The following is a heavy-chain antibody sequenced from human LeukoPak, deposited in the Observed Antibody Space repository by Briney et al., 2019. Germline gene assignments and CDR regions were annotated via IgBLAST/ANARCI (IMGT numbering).Heavy chain of an antibody. Sequence: GGSLRLSCAASGFTLSRYEMNWVRQAPGKGLEWVSYISSSGSAIYYADSVKGRFTISRDNAKNSLYLQMNSLRAEDTAVYYCARGGSYGDYYFDYWGQGTLVTVSS. CDR3: ARGGSYGDYYFDY. V-gene: IGHV3-48*03. J-gene: IGHJ4*02. CDR2: ISSSGSAI. CDR1: GFTLSRYE. D-gene: IGHD4-17*01.